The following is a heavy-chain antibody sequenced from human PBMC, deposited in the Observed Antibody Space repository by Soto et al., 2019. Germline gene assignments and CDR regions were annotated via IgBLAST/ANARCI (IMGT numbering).Heavy chain of an antibody. D-gene: IGHD4-17*01. CDR3: AGEDDYGYRYINYGLDV. J-gene: IGHJ6*02. CDR2: ISFDGTKK. Sequence: GWSLRLSCSASVFTFNMYALHWFRQAPGKGLEWVAVISFDGTKKYYSDSVKGRFTISRDNLKNTLYLQMNNLRVEDAALYFCAGEDDYGYRYINYGLDVWGQGTTVTVSS. V-gene: IGHV3-30-3*01. CDR1: VFTFNMYA.